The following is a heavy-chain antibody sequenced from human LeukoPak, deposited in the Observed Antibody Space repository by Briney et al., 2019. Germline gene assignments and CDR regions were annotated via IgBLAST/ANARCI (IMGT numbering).Heavy chain of an antibody. J-gene: IGHJ3*02. CDR3: GKDPNGDYVGGFDM. V-gene: IGHV3-23*01. Sequence: AGGSLRLSCAGSGYIFNHYAMSWVRQAPGKGPEFVSGISASGGKTFYADSVKGRFTISKDDSKNTLYLEMNGLRVEDTAVYYCGKDPNGDYVGGFDMLGQGRMVTVSS. CDR2: ISASGGKT. D-gene: IGHD3-10*02. CDR1: GYIFNHYA.